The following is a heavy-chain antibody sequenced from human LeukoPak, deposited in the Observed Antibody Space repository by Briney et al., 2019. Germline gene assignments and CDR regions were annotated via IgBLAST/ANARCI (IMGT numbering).Heavy chain of an antibody. J-gene: IGHJ4*02. D-gene: IGHD3-3*01. CDR1: GFTFSNAW. CDR3: TTHYDFWSGYDY. CDR2: IKSKTDGGTT. V-gene: IGHV3-15*01. Sequence: PGGSLRLSCAASGFTFSNAWMSWVRQAPGKGLEWVGRIKSKTDGGTTDYAAPVKDRFTISRDDSKNTLYLQMNSLKTEDTAVYYCTTHYDFWSGYDYWGQGTLVTVSS.